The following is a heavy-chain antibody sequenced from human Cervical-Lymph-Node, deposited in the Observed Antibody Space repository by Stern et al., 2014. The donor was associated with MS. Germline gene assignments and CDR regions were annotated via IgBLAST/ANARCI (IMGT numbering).Heavy chain of an antibody. J-gene: IGHJ2*01. V-gene: IGHV5-51*03. Sequence: EVQLVESGAEVKKPGESLKISCKGSGYSFTRDWIGWVRQTPGKGLEWMGSIYLGDSEPRYSPSFQGQVTISADKSISTAYLQWSSLKASDTAMYYCARLPDSGGWYGIWYFDLWGRGTLVTVSS. CDR1: GYSFTRDW. CDR3: ARLPDSGGWYGIWYFDL. CDR2: IYLGDSEP. D-gene: IGHD6-19*01.